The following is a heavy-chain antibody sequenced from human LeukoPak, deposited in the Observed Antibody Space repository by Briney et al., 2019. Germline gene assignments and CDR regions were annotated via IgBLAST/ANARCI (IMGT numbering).Heavy chain of an antibody. D-gene: IGHD4-11*01. CDR3: ARGTYSNPWYYGMDV. V-gene: IGHV1-69*05. Sequence: SVKVSCTASGGTFSSYAISWVRQAPGQGLEWMGGIIPIFGTANYAQNFQGRVTITRDTSASTAYMELSSLRSEDTAVYYCARGTYSNPWYYGMDVWGQGTTVTVSS. CDR1: GGTFSSYA. CDR2: IIPIFGTA. J-gene: IGHJ6*02.